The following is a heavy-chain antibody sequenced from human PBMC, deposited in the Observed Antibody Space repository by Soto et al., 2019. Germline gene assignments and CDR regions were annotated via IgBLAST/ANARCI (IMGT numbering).Heavy chain of an antibody. CDR2: IYYSGST. CDR1: GGSISSYY. CDR3: ARGGGSSWYKVNWFDP. D-gene: IGHD6-13*01. J-gene: IGHJ5*02. V-gene: IGHV4-59*01. Sequence: LSLPCTVSGGSISSYYWSWIRQPPGKGLEWIGYIYYSGSTNYNPSLKSRVTISVDTSKNQFSLKLSSVTAADTAVYYCARGGGSSWYKVNWFDPWGQGTLVTVSS.